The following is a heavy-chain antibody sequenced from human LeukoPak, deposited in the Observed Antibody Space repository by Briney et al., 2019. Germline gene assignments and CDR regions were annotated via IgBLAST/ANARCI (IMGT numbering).Heavy chain of an antibody. Sequence: ASVKVSCKASGYTFTSYGISWVRQAPGQGLEWMGWISAYNGDTNSAQKLQGRVTMTTDTSTSTAYMELRSLRSDDTAVYYCARDSFYGDFDAFDIWGQGTMVTVSS. CDR3: ARDSFYGDFDAFDI. D-gene: IGHD4-17*01. V-gene: IGHV1-18*01. CDR1: GYTFTSYG. CDR2: ISAYNGDT. J-gene: IGHJ3*02.